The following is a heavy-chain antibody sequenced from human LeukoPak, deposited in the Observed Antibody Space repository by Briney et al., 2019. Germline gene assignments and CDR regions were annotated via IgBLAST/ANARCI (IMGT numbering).Heavy chain of an antibody. CDR2: FYVGGAT. Sequence: GGSLRLSCAVSGFSVTNNYMSWVRQAPGKGLEWVSVFYVGGATYYADSVKGRFTISRDNSENTLYLQMKSLRAEDTAVYYCARGDGYIFLDYWGQGTLVTVPT. CDR1: GFSVTNNY. V-gene: IGHV3-53*01. D-gene: IGHD5-24*01. J-gene: IGHJ4*02. CDR3: ARGDGYIFLDY.